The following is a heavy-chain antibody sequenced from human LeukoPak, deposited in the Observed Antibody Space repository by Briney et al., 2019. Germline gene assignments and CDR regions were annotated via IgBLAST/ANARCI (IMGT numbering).Heavy chain of an antibody. CDR1: GYTFTSYG. CDR2: ISAYNGKT. D-gene: IGHD4-17*01. CDR3: ARDGPDYGDYVNFDY. V-gene: IGHV1-18*01. Sequence: ASVKVSCKASGYTFTSYGITWVRQAPGQDLEWMGWISAYNGKTNYAQKLQGRVTMTTDTSTSTAYMELRSLRSDDTAVYYCARDGPDYGDYVNFDYWGQGTLVTVSS. J-gene: IGHJ4*02.